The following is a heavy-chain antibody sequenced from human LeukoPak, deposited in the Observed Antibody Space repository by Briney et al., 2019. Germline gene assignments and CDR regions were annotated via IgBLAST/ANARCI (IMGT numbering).Heavy chain of an antibody. J-gene: IGHJ6*02. Sequence: SETLSLTCAVYGGSFSGYYWSWIRQPPGKGLEWIGETNHSGSTNYNPSLKSRGTISVDTSKYQFSLKLSSVTAADTAVYYCARVLSGYSYGFHYYYGMDVWGQGTTVTVSS. CDR3: ARVLSGYSYGFHYYYGMDV. CDR2: TNHSGST. CDR1: GGSFSGYY. D-gene: IGHD5-18*01. V-gene: IGHV4-34*01.